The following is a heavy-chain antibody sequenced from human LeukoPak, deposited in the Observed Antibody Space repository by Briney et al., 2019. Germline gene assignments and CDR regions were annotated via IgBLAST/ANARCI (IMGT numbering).Heavy chain of an antibody. D-gene: IGHD3-22*01. V-gene: IGHV3-23*01. J-gene: IGHJ4*02. Sequence: GGSLRLSCAASGFSFSNYAMSWVRQAPGKGLEWVSAISGRGANTYYADSVRGRFTISRDNAKNSLYLQMNSLRAEDTAVYYCAKLQTYYYDSSGYYYFDYWGQGTLVTVSS. CDR3: AKLQTYYYDSSGYYYFDY. CDR2: ISGRGANT. CDR1: GFSFSNYA.